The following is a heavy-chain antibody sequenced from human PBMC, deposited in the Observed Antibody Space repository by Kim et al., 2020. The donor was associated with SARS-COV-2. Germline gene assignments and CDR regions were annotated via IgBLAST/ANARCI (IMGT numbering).Heavy chain of an antibody. CDR1: GFTFDNYA. J-gene: IGHJ6*02. Sequence: GGSLRLSCAASGFTFDNYAMTWVRQAPGKGLEWVSSFTRDGNTNYAEFVKGGFTSSRKNSKKVLTLQKKSLRVEDTAGYYCGDYHVAGRHFMDWGDGTT. CDR2: FTRDGNT. CDR3: GDYHVAGRHFMD. V-gene: IGHV3-23*01. D-gene: IGHD3-10*02.